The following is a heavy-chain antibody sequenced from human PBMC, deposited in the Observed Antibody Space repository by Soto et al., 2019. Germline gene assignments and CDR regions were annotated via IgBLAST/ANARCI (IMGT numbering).Heavy chain of an antibody. CDR3: AKLLYRSGTDVVDI. CDR2: ISYDGSNK. J-gene: IGHJ3*02. D-gene: IGHD6-19*01. V-gene: IGHV3-30*18. CDR1: GFTFSNNG. Sequence: VQLVESGGDLVQPGGSLRLSCAASGFTFSNNGMHWVRQAPGKGLEWVAVISYDGSNKFYADSVKGRFTISRDNSKNALYLQMNILGAEDTAVYYCAKLLYRSGTDVVDIWGQGTMVTVSS.